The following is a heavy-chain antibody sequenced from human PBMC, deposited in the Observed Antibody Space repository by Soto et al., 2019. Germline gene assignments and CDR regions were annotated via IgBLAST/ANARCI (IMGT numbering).Heavy chain of an antibody. Sequence: QVQLQESGPGLVKPSETLSLTCTVSGVSISSYYWSWIRQPPGKGLEWIGYIYYSGSTNYNPSLKSRVTISVDTSKNQFSLKLSSVTAADTAVYYCARGGSGWYAIHAFDIWGQGTMVTVSS. D-gene: IGHD6-19*01. CDR1: GVSISSYY. CDR3: ARGGSGWYAIHAFDI. CDR2: IYYSGST. V-gene: IGHV4-59*01. J-gene: IGHJ3*02.